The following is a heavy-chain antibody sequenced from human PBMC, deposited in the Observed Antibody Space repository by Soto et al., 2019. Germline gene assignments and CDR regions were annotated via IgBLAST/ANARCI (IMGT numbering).Heavy chain of an antibody. V-gene: IGHV4-59*12. CDR2: LYYSGTT. J-gene: IGHJ4*02. CDR1: GGSISSYY. D-gene: IGHD3-10*01. CDR3: VYRGGSTYYYDY. Sequence: SETLSHTCTGSGGSISSYYRRWIRPPPGKGLEWNGYLYYSGTTNYNPSLKRQVTKSVDTFKNQLALMLSSVTAADTAVYYCVYRGGSTYYYDYWGQGNLVT.